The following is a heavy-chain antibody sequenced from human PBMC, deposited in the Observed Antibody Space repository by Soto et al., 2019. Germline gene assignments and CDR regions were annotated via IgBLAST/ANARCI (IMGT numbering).Heavy chain of an antibody. D-gene: IGHD5-18*01. CDR1: GFTFSSYA. Sequence: PGGSLRLSCAASGFTFSSYAMHWVRQAPGKGLEWVAVISYDGSNKYYADSVKGRFTISRDNSKNTLYLQMNSLRAEDTAVYYCARDKRHRDSYGRYYYYYYGMDVWGQGTTVTVSS. V-gene: IGHV3-30-3*01. CDR2: ISYDGSNK. CDR3: ARDKRHRDSYGRYYYYYYGMDV. J-gene: IGHJ6*02.